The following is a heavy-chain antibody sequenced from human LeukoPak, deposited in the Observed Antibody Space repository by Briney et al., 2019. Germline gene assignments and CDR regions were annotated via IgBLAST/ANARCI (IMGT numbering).Heavy chain of an antibody. J-gene: IGHJ4*02. V-gene: IGHV3-53*04. Sequence: PGGSLRLSCAASGFNVSSNYMSWVRQAPGKELEWISIIYSGGATYYADSVKGRFTISRHNSKNTLYLQMNSLRAEDTAVYYCAIGDSTGDYFAHWGQGTLVTVSS. CDR3: AIGDSTGDYFAH. D-gene: IGHD3-22*01. CDR2: IYSGGAT. CDR1: GFNVSSNY.